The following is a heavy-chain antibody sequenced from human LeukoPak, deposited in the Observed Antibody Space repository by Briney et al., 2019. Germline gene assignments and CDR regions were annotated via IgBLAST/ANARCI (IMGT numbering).Heavy chain of an antibody. D-gene: IGHD5-24*01. CDR2: IYYSGST. CDR1: GGSISSSSYY. J-gene: IGHJ4*02. Sequence: SETLSLTCTVSGGSISSSSYYWGWIRQPPGKGLGWIGSIYYSGSTYYNPSLKSRVTISVDTSRNQFSLKLSSVTAADTAVYYCVRQTRDGYNYHYWGQGTLVTVSS. CDR3: VRQTRDGYNYHY. V-gene: IGHV4-39*01.